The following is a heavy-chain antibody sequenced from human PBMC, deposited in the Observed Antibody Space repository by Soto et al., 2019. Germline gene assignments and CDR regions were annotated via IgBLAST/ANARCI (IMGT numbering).Heavy chain of an antibody. V-gene: IGHV5-51*01. CDR2: IYPGDSDT. CDR1: GYSFTSYW. J-gene: IGHJ4*02. CDR3: ARPRIAARNLLFDY. D-gene: IGHD6-6*01. Sequence: RGESLKISCKGSGYSFTSYWIGWVRQMPRKGLEWMGIIYPGDSDTRYSPSFQGQVTISADKSISTAYLQWSSLKASDTAMYYCARPRIAARNLLFDYWGQGTLVTVSS.